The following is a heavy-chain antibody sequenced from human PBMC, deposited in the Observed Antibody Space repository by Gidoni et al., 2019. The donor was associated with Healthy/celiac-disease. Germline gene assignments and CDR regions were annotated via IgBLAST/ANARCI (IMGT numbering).Heavy chain of an antibody. CDR1: GCTLTSSP. D-gene: IGHD2-2*01. CDR3: ARMRSSTSPYYYYGLDV. J-gene: IGHJ6*02. V-gene: IGHV3-23*01. Sequence: EVQLLESGGDLVEPGGALRLSCAASGCTLTSSPMSWVRQGPGKGVEWVSAISGSGGSTYYADSVKGRFTISRDNSKNTLYLQMNSLRAEDTAVYYCARMRSSTSPYYYYGLDVWGQGTTVTVSS. CDR2: ISGSGGST.